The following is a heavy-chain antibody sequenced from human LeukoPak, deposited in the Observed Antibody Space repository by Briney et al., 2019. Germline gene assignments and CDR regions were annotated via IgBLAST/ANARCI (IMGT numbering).Heavy chain of an antibody. V-gene: IGHV4-34*01. CDR2: ISHDGNT. Sequence: PSETLSLTCAVYGESFSDYYWSWIRQPPEKGLEWIGQISHDGNTNYNPSLKSRVTLSTDTSKNQFSLRLTSVTTADTPIYYCARRRDWNDVLDSWGQGTPVTVSS. J-gene: IGHJ4*02. CDR1: GESFSDYY. D-gene: IGHD1-1*01. CDR3: ARRRDWNDVLDS.